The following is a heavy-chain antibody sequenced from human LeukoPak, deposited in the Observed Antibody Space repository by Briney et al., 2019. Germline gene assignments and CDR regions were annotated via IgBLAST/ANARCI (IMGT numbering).Heavy chain of an antibody. CDR3: ARVGISCSSTSCYGNFDY. V-gene: IGHV4-4*02. CDR1: GGSISSSNW. D-gene: IGHD2-2*01. CDR2: IYHSGST. J-gene: IGHJ4*02. Sequence: SETLSLTCAVSGGSISSSNWRSWVRQPPGKGLEWIGEIYHSGSTNYNPSLKSRVTISVDKSKNQFSLKLSFVTAADTAVYYCARVGISCSSTSCYGNFDYWGQGTLVTVSS.